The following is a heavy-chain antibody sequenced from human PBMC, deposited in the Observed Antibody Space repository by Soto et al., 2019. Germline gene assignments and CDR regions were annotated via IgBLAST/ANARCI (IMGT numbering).Heavy chain of an antibody. CDR1: GYSFTSYW. V-gene: IGHV5-51*01. CDR2: IYPGDSDT. CDR3: ATRVHGDYPGKYCYAMDV. J-gene: IGHJ6*02. D-gene: IGHD2-21*01. Sequence: PGESLKISCKGSGYSFTSYWIGWVRQMPGKGLEWMGIIYPGDSDTRYSPSFQGQVTISADKSISTAYLQWNSLKASDTAMYYCATRVHGDYPGKYCYAMDVWGQGTTVTVSS.